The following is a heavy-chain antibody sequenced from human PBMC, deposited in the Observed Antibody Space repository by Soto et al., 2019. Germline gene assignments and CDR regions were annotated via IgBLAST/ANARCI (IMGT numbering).Heavy chain of an antibody. Sequence: LRLSCAASGFTFTNYAMTWVRQAPGKGLEWVSGLSDSGGSIYYADSVKGRFTISRDNSMNTLYLQMNTLRAEDTAIYYCAKVSSSWYAGFFDLWGQGTLVTVSS. CDR2: LSDSGGSI. D-gene: IGHD6-13*01. J-gene: IGHJ4*02. CDR1: GFTFTNYA. CDR3: AKVSSSWYAGFFDL. V-gene: IGHV3-23*01.